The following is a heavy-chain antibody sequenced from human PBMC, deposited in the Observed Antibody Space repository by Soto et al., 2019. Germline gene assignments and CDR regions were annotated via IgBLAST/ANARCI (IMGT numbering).Heavy chain of an antibody. V-gene: IGHV1-18*01. J-gene: IGHJ4*02. CDR3: ARERVSTGPDY. D-gene: IGHD1-1*01. CDR1: GYTFSSYG. CDR2: ISAYNGNT. Sequence: QVQLVQSGAEVKKPGASVKVSCKGSGYTFSSYGINWVRQAPGQGLEWMGWISAYNGNTDYAQNLQGRGTMTTDTSTSTAYMELRSLRSDDTAIYYCARERVSTGPDYWGQGTLVTVSS.